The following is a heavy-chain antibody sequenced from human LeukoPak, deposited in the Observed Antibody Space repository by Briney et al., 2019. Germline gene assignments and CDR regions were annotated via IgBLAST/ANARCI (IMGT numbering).Heavy chain of an antibody. V-gene: IGHV3-23*01. Sequence: PGGSPRLSCAASGFTFSSYTMSWVRQAPGKGLEWVSTFAVSSNSTLYADSVKGRFTISRDNSKNTLYLQMSSLRAEDTAIYHCAKVMWGSSGWYVDYWGQGTLVTVSS. J-gene: IGHJ4*02. CDR1: GFTFSSYT. CDR3: AKVMWGSSGWYVDY. D-gene: IGHD6-19*01. CDR2: FAVSSNST.